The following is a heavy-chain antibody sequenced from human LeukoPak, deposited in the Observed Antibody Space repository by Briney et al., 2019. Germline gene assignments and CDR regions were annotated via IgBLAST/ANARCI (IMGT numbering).Heavy chain of an antibody. V-gene: IGHV3-30-3*01. CDR1: GFTFSSYA. CDR3: ARDFRLNYYDSSGYRGGDAFDI. J-gene: IGHJ3*02. CDR2: ISYDGSNK. D-gene: IGHD3-22*01. Sequence: PGGSLRLSCAASGFTFSSYAMHWVRQAPGKGLEWVAVISYDGSNKYYADSVKGRFTISRDNSKNSLYLQMNSLRAEDTAVYYCARDFRLNYYDSSGYRGGDAFDIWGQGTMVTVSS.